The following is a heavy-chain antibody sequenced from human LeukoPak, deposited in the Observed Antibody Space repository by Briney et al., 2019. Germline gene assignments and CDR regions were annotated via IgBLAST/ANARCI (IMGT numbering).Heavy chain of an antibody. Sequence: PGGSLRLSCAASGFTFSSYAMNWVRQAPGKGLGWVSAISGSGGSTYYADSVKGRFTISRDNSKNTLYLQMNSLRAEDTAVYYCAKDATIAARPAYFDYWGQGTLVTVSS. CDR2: ISGSGGST. CDR1: GFTFSSYA. V-gene: IGHV3-23*01. J-gene: IGHJ4*02. CDR3: AKDATIAARPAYFDY. D-gene: IGHD6-6*01.